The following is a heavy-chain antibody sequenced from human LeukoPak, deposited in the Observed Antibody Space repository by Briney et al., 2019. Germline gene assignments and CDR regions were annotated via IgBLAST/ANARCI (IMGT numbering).Heavy chain of an antibody. V-gene: IGHV4-34*01. CDR3: AREPSIAAARFDY. D-gene: IGHD6-13*01. CDR1: GGSFSGYY. Sequence: SETLSLTCAVYGGSFSGYYWSWTRQPPGKGLEWIGEINHSGSTNYNPSLKSRVTISVDTSKNQFSLKLSSVTAADTAVYYCAREPSIAAARFDYWGQGTLVTVSS. J-gene: IGHJ4*02. CDR2: INHSGST.